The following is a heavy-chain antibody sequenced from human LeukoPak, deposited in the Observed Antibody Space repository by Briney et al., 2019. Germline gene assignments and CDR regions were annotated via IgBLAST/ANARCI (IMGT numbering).Heavy chain of an antibody. CDR2: ISSSGSII. CDR3: VMDMDV. V-gene: IGHV3-48*03. Sequence: GGSLRLSCAASGXAFSNYKMNWVRQAPGKGLEWVSYISSSGSIIYYSDSVKGRFTISRDNAKNSLYLQMNSLRAEDTAVYYCVMDMDVWGQGTTVTVSS. CDR1: GXAFSNYK. J-gene: IGHJ6*02.